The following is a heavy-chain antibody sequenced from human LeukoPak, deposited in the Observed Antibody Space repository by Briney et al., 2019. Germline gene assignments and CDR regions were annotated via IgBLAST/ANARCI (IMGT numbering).Heavy chain of an antibody. J-gene: IGHJ6*03. D-gene: IGHD6-25*01. V-gene: IGHV4-61*02. CDR1: GGSISSGSYY. CDR2: IYTSGST. Sequence: PSQTLSLTCTVSGGSISSGSYYWSWIRQPAGKGLEWIGRIYTSGSTNYNPSPKSRVTISVDTSKNQFSLKLSSVTAADTAVYYCARGTANYYYYYMDVWGKGTTVTVSS. CDR3: ARGTANYYYYYMDV.